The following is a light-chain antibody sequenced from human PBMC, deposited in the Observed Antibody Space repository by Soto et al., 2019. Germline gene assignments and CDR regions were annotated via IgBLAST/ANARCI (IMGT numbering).Light chain of an antibody. CDR3: QQRQNWPPLT. V-gene: IGKV3-11*01. CDR2: DAS. Sequence: VLTQSPATLSLSPGERATLSCRASQSVNTYLAWYQQRPGQAPRLLIYDASNRAAGIPARFSGSGSGTDFTLTISSLEPEVFAVYYCQQRQNWPPLTFGGGSVVEIK. CDR1: QSVNTY. J-gene: IGKJ4*01.